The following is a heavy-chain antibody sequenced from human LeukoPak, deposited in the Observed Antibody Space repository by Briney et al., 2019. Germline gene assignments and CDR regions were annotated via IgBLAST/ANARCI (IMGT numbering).Heavy chain of an antibody. J-gene: IGHJ4*02. CDR2: IYYTGGT. D-gene: IGHD6-13*01. V-gene: IGHV4-39*07. CDR1: GGSISSSSYH. CDR3: ARVSSGSRFDS. Sequence: SETLSLTCTVSGGSISSSSYHWGWIRQSPEKGLEWIATIYYTGGTYYNPSLKSRVTISIDTSKNQFSLKMSSVTAADTAVYYCARVSSGSRFDSWGQGTLVTVSS.